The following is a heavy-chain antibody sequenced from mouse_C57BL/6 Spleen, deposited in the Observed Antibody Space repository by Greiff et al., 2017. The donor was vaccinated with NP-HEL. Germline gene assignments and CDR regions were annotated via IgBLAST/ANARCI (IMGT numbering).Heavy chain of an antibody. V-gene: IGHV1-26*01. D-gene: IGHD1-1*01. CDR1: GYTFTDYY. Sequence: VQLQQSGPELVKPGASVKISCKASGYTFTDYYMNWVKQSHGKSLEWIGDINPNNGGTSYNQKFKGKATLTVDKSSSTAYMELRSLTSEDSAVYYCASYSPYAMDYWGQGTSVTVSS. J-gene: IGHJ4*01. CDR3: ASYSPYAMDY. CDR2: INPNNGGT.